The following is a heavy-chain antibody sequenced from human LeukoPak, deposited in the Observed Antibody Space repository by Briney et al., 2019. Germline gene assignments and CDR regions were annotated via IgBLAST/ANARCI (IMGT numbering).Heavy chain of an antibody. CDR2: IIPIFGTA. CDR3: ARPELDIVVVPAATPDYYYYYMDV. CDR1: GGTFSSHA. Sequence: SVKVSCKASGGTFSSHAISWVRQAPGQGLEWMGGIIPIFGTANYAQKFQGRVTITADESTSTAYMELSSLRSEDTAVYYCARPELDIVVVPAATPDYYYYYMDVWGKGTTVTVSS. D-gene: IGHD2-2*01. V-gene: IGHV1-69*13. J-gene: IGHJ6*03.